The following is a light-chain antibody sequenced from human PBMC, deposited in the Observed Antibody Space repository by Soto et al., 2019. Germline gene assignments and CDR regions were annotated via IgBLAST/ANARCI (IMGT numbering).Light chain of an antibody. CDR2: EAS. CDR1: QTVSSS. CDR3: QQYNNWPRT. J-gene: IGKJ1*01. Sequence: EIVLTQSPATLSLSPGERATLSCRASQTVSSSLAWYQQKPGQAPRLLIYEASNRATGIPARFSGSGSGADFTLTISSLEPEDFALYYCQQYNNWPRTFGQGTKVDIK. V-gene: IGKV3-11*01.